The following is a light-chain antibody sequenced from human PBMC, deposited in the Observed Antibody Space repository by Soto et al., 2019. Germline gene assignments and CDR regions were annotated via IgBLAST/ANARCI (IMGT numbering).Light chain of an antibody. J-gene: IGKJ1*01. CDR1: QNIHNH. Sequence: DKLMSQSPATLSVSPGERVTLSCRVSQNIHNHMSWFLQKPGQTPRLLIYGASTRATGIPARFSGSGSGTEFTLTISSLQSEDFAVYYCQQYNNWPPETFGQGTKVDIK. V-gene: IGKV3-15*01. CDR2: GAS. CDR3: QQYNNWPPET.